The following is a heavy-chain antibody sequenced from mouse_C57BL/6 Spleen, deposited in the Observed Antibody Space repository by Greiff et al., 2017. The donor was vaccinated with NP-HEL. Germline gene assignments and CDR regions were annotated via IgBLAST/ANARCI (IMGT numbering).Heavy chain of an antibody. V-gene: IGHV1-81*01. CDR3: ARRDEYGTD. Sequence: QVQLQQSGAELARPGASLKLSCTASGYTFTSYGISWVRQRTGQGLEWIGEINPRSGTTYYNEKFKGKATLTADKSSSTAYMELRSLTSEDSAVYFCARRDEYGTDWGQGTTLTVSS. CDR2: INPRSGTT. D-gene: IGHD1-1*01. J-gene: IGHJ2*01. CDR1: GYTFTSYG.